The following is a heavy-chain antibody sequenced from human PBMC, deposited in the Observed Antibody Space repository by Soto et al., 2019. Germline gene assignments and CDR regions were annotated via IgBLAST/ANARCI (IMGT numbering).Heavy chain of an antibody. CDR3: ARDKISGLFDY. V-gene: IGHV4-34*01. Sequence: QVQLQQWGAGLLKPSETLSLTCAVYGGSFSGYYWTWIRQPPGTGLEWIGEINHSGSTNYNPSLKSRFTIAVDTCKNQFSLKLTSVTAADTAVYYCARDKISGLFDYWGQGTLVTVSS. J-gene: IGHJ4*02. CDR1: GGSFSGYY. CDR2: INHSGST.